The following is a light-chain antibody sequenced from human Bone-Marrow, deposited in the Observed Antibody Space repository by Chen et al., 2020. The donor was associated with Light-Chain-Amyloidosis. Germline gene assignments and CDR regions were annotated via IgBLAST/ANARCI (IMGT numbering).Light chain of an antibody. J-gene: IGLJ3*02. V-gene: IGLV3-21*02. Sequence: SYALTQPSSASGAPGQTSTIACGGNNIVSTSVHWYQQTPGQAPLLVVYDDSDRPSGIPERLSGSNSGNTATLTISRVEAGDEADYYCQVWDRSSDRPMFGGGTKLTVL. CDR1: NIVSTS. CDR2: DDS. CDR3: QVWDRSSDRPM.